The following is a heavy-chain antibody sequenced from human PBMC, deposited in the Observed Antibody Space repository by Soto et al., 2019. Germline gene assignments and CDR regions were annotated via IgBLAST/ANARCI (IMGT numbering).Heavy chain of an antibody. CDR3: AKMGISGTLERWFDL. J-gene: IGHJ5*02. CDR1: GLTFTTYT. D-gene: IGHD1-7*01. Sequence: EVQLLESGGGLIQPGGSLRLSCAGSGLTFTTYTMSWVRQAPGKGLEWVSVIGASGYASHYADSVKGRFTNSRGDSKSTLYLEKNSLRVEDTAVYYCAKMGISGTLERWFDLWGQGTLDTVSS. CDR2: IGASGYAS. V-gene: IGHV3-23*01.